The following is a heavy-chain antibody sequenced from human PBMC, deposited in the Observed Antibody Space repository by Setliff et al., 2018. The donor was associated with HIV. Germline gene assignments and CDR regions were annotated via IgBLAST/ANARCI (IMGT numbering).Heavy chain of an antibody. Sequence: SETLSLTCIVSGGSISPTNYCWGWIRQTPGQGLEWIGTVCYSGGTYYNPSLMGRVTISIDTSKNQFSLKLSSVTAADTAVYYCARAMRGVVVTNMYYYWGQGTLVTVSS. J-gene: IGHJ4*02. D-gene: IGHD2-21*02. CDR2: VCYSGGT. CDR3: ARAMRGVVVTNMYYY. V-gene: IGHV4-39*01. CDR1: GGSISPTNYC.